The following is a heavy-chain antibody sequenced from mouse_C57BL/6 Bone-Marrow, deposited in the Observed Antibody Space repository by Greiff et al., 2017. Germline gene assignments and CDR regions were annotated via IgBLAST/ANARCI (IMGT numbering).Heavy chain of an antibody. J-gene: IGHJ2*01. D-gene: IGHD3-2*02. CDR2: IWTGGGT. CDR3: ARKTAQATYCFDY. V-gene: IGHV2-9-1*01. CDR1: GFSLTSYA. Sequence: VQLQQSGPGLVAPSQSLSITCTVSGFSLTSYALSWVRQPPGTGLEWLGVIWTGGGTNYNSALKSRLSISKDNSKSQVFLKMNSLQTEDTARYDCARKTAQATYCFDYWGQGTTLTVSS.